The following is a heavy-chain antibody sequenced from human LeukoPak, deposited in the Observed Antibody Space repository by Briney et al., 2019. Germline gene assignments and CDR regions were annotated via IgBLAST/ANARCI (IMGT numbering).Heavy chain of an antibody. CDR3: ASYLTSIPSGMDV. V-gene: IGHV3-74*01. D-gene: IGHD2/OR15-2a*01. J-gene: IGHJ6*02. Sequence: GGSLRLSCAASGFTFSSYWMHWLRQAPRKGLVWVSRISTDGSSRSYADSVKGRYTISRDNGKNTLYLQMNSLRAEDTAVYYCASYLTSIPSGMDVWGQGATVTVSS. CDR1: GFTFSSYW. CDR2: ISTDGSSR.